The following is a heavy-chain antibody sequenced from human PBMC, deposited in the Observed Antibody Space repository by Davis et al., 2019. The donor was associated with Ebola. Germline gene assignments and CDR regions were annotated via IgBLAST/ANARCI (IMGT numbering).Heavy chain of an antibody. Sequence: ASVKVSCKASGYTFTSYGISWVRQAPGQGLEWMGWISGYNGDTNHAQKFQGRVTMTTDTYTSTAYMELRSLRSDDTAVYYCARAITMIVAGWFDPWGQGTLVTVSS. J-gene: IGHJ5*02. CDR2: ISGYNGDT. CDR3: ARAITMIVAGWFDP. CDR1: GYTFTSYG. D-gene: IGHD3-22*01. V-gene: IGHV1-18*01.